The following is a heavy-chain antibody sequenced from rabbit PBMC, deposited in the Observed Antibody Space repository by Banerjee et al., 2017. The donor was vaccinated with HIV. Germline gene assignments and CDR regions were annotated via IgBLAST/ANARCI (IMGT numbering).Heavy chain of an antibody. Sequence: QSLEESGGDLVKPGASLTLTCKAAGFEFSSVAMCWVRQAPGKGLEWIACINDGSPYYANWAKGRFLISETSSTTVTLQMTSLTAADTATYFCARLWENRYFNLWGPGTLVTVS. V-gene: IGHV1S40*01. CDR1: GFEFSSVA. CDR3: ARLWENRYFNL. J-gene: IGHJ4*01. CDR2: INDGSP. D-gene: IGHD3-1*01.